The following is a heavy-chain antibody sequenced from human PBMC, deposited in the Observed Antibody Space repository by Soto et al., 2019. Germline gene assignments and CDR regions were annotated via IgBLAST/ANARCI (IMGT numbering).Heavy chain of an antibody. Sequence: QVQLVQSGAEVKKPGSSVKVSCKASGGTFSSYAISWVRQAPGQGLEWMGGIIPISETTIYAQKFQGRVTITADESKSTAYMELSSLRSEDTAVYYCARSQGSSTSLEIYYYYYYGMDVWGQGTTVTVSS. CDR3: ARSQGSSTSLEIYYYYYYGMDV. CDR2: IIPISETT. D-gene: IGHD2-2*01. CDR1: GGTFSSYA. V-gene: IGHV1-69*01. J-gene: IGHJ6*02.